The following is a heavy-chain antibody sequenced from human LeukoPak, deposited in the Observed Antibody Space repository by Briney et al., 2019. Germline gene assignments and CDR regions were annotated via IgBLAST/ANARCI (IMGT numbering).Heavy chain of an antibody. CDR3: AKMSYYYDSSDASFDY. CDR2: AGWAGGTT. J-gene: IGHJ4*02. Sequence: GSLRLSCATSGFNFDRYTIHWVRQAPGKGLEWVSLAGWAGGTTFYSDSVRGRFTISRDNSKNTLYLQMNSLRAEDTAVYYCAKMSYYYDSSDASFDYWGQGTLVTVSS. V-gene: IGHV3-43*01. D-gene: IGHD3-22*01. CDR1: GFNFDRYT.